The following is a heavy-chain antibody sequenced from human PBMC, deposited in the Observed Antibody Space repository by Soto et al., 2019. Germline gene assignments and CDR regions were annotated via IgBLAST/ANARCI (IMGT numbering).Heavy chain of an antibody. CDR1: GYTFTSYA. CDR2: INAGNGNT. J-gene: IGHJ3*02. V-gene: IGHV1-3*01. CDR3: ARTQDVLLWFGDPDAFDI. D-gene: IGHD3-10*01. Sequence: GASVKVCCKASGYTFTSYAMHWVRQAPGQRLEWMGWINAGNGNTKYSQKFQGRVTITRDTSASTAYMELSSLRSEDTAVYYCARTQDVLLWFGDPDAFDIWGQGTMVT.